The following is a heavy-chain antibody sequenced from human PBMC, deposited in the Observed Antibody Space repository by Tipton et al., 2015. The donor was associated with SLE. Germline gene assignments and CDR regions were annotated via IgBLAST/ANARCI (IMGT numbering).Heavy chain of an antibody. Sequence: TLSLTCAVSGPSINNAYYWGWIRQPPGKGLEWIGNFYHSGITYYNPSLKTRVTISIDTSKNQFSLKLNSVTAADTAVYYCARQHSGGATDSWGQGTLVTVSS. D-gene: IGHD3-10*01. CDR2: FYHSGIT. CDR3: ARQHSGGATDS. J-gene: IGHJ4*02. CDR1: GPSINNAYY. V-gene: IGHV4-38-2*01.